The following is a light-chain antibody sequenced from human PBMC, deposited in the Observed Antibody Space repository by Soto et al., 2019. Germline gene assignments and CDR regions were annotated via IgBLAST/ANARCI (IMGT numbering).Light chain of an antibody. V-gene: IGKV3-20*01. CDR1: QRVGSSY. Sequence: IVLTQSPGTLSFSPGERATLSCRASQRVGSSYLAWYQHKPDQAPRLLIYGASGRATGTPDRFSGSGSGTDFSLTISRLEPEDFAVYYCQQYGNSPWTFGQGTKVDIK. CDR2: GAS. CDR3: QQYGNSPWT. J-gene: IGKJ1*01.